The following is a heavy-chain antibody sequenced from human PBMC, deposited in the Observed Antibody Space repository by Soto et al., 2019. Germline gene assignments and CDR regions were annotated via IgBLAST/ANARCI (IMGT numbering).Heavy chain of an antibody. CDR2: IYPGDSDT. CDR1: GYSFTSYW. Sequence: PGESLKISCKGSGYSFTSYWIGWLRQMPGKGLEWMGIIYPGDSDTRYSPSFQGQVTISADKSINTAYLQWSSLKASDTAMYYCARIRDWNYYYYGMDVWGQGTTVTVSS. D-gene: IGHD1-1*01. J-gene: IGHJ6*02. V-gene: IGHV5-51*01. CDR3: ARIRDWNYYYYGMDV.